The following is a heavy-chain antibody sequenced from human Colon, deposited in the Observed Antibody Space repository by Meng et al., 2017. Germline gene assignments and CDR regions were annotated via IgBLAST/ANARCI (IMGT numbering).Heavy chain of an antibody. V-gene: IGHV6-1*01. J-gene: IGHJ4*02. D-gene: IGHD2-8*02. Sequence: QVPLQQSRPGLVKPSRTLSLTCAISGDSVSSNSAAWSWIRQSPSRGLEWLGRTYYRSKWYNDYAVSVKSRISINPDTSKNQFSLRLNSVTPEDTAVYYCASTGNHFWGQGTLVTVSS. CDR1: GDSVSSNSAA. CDR3: ASTGNHF. CDR2: TYYRSKWYN.